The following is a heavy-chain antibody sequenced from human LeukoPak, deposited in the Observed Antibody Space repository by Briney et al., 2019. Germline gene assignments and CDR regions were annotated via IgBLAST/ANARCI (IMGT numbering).Heavy chain of an antibody. D-gene: IGHD6-6*01. CDR2: IYYSGST. V-gene: IGHV4-59*08. J-gene: IGHJ3*02. CDR3: AREYSSSSGRRAFDI. Sequence: PSETLSLTCTVPGXSIIGYYWSWIRQPPGKGLEWIGYIYYSGSTNYNTSLKSRLTISRDTSENQFSLKLSSVTAADTAVYYCAREYSSSSGRRAFDIWGQGTMVTVSS. CDR1: GXSIIGYY.